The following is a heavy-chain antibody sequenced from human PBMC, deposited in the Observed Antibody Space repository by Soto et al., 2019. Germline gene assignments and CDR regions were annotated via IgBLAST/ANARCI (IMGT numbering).Heavy chain of an antibody. J-gene: IGHJ5*02. V-gene: IGHV4-59*01. CDR2: IYYSGST. CDR3: ARDPGYYGSGNNSFDP. Sequence: PSETLSLTCTVSGGSISSYYWSWIRQPPGKGLEWIGYIYYSGSTNYNPSLKSRVTISVDTSKNQFSLKLSSVTAADTAVYYCARDPGYYGSGNNSFDPWGQGTLVTVSS. CDR1: GGSISSYY. D-gene: IGHD3-10*01.